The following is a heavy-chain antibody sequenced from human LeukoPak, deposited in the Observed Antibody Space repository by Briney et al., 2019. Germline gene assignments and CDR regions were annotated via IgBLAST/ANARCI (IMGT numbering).Heavy chain of an antibody. V-gene: IGHV3-33*06. D-gene: IGHD1-7*01. CDR3: AKARVVELDAFDI. J-gene: IGHJ3*02. CDR1: SYG. CDR2: IWYDGSKK. Sequence: SYGIHWVRQAPGKGLEWVAVIWYDGSKKYYADSVKGRFTISRDNSKNTLYLQMNSLRAEDTAVYYCAKARVVELDAFDIWGQGTMVTVSS.